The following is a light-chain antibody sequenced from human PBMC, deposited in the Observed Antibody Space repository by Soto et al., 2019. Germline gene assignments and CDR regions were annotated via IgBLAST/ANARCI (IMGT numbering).Light chain of an antibody. CDR1: SSDVGGYNY. Sequence: QSALTQPASVSGSPGQSITISCTGTSSDVGGYNYVSWCQQHSGKAPKLMIYDVSNRPSGVSNRFSGSKSGNTASLTISGLQAEDEADYYCSSYTSSSTLVVFGTGTKVTVL. J-gene: IGLJ1*01. CDR2: DVS. CDR3: SSYTSSSTLVV. V-gene: IGLV2-14*01.